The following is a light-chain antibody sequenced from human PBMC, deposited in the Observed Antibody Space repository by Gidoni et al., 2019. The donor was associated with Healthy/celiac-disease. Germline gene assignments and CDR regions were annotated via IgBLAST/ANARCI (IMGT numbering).Light chain of an antibody. J-gene: IGKJ1*01. CDR3: QQYYSTPWT. V-gene: IGKV1-NL1*01. CDR1: QGITNS. CDR2: AAS. Sequence: DIQMTHPPSSLSASVGDRVTITCLASQGITNSLAWYQQKPGKAPKLLLYAASRLESGVPSRFSGSGSGTDYTLTISSLQPEDFATYYCQQYYSTPWTFGQGTKVEIK.